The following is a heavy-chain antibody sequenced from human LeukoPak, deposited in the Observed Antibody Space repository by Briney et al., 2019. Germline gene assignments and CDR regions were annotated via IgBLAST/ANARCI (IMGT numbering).Heavy chain of an antibody. J-gene: IGHJ4*02. Sequence: PGGSLRLSCAASGFTFSSYGMHWVRQAPGKGLEWVALISYDGSNKYYADSVKGRFTISRDNSKNTLYLQMSSLRPEDTAVYSCARGGLTYKDYWGQGTLVTVSS. CDR2: ISYDGSNK. CDR3: ARGGLTYKDY. CDR1: GFTFSSYG. V-gene: IGHV3-30*03. D-gene: IGHD3-16*01.